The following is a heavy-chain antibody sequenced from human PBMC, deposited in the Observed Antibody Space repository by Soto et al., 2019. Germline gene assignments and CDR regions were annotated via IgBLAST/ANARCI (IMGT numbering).Heavy chain of an antibody. V-gene: IGHV4-59*01. D-gene: IGHD3-22*01. CDR3: ASGFYDSRGYSEAFDI. CDR2: VSSSGST. CDR1: GGSIRGDH. Sequence: PSPTLSLTYTVSGGSIRGDHWNWIRQPPGKGLEWSAYVSSSGSTEYNPSLKSRVTISIDTTKNQFSLRLSSVTAADTAVYYCASGFYDSRGYSEAFDIWGQGTKVTVS. J-gene: IGHJ3*02.